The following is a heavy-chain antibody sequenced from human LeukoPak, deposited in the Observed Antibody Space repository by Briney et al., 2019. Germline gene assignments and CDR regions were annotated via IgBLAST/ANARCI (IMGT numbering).Heavy chain of an antibody. V-gene: IGHV3-23*01. J-gene: IGHJ4*02. D-gene: IGHD6-13*01. CDR2: ISGSGGGT. CDR3: AKQQGIAAAANGFDF. Sequence: PGVPLRLSCTPSVFTFSSHAMSWVRQAPGKGLDWVSTISGSGGGTYNADSVKGRFTISRDNSKNTLSLQMNSLRAEDTAVYYCAKQQGIAAAANGFDFWGQGTLVTVSS. CDR1: VFTFSSHA.